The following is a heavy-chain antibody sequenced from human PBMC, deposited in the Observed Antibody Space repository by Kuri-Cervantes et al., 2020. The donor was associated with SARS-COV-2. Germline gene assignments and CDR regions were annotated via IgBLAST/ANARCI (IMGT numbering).Heavy chain of an antibody. J-gene: IGHJ4*02. CDR1: GGSFSGHY. CDR2: INHSGST. Sequence: SQTLSLTCAVYGGSFSGHYWSWIRQPPGKGLEWIGEINHSGSTNYNPSLKSRVTISVDTSKNQFSLKLSSVTAADTAVYYCARGAFRIRIQLWDGFDYWGQGTLVTVSS. D-gene: IGHD5-18*01. V-gene: IGHV4-34*01. CDR3: ARGAFRIRIQLWDGFDY.